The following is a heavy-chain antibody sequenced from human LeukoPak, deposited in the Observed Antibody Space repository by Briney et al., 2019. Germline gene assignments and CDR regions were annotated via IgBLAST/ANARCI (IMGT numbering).Heavy chain of an antibody. V-gene: IGHV3-30*18. J-gene: IGHJ6*03. CDR2: ISYDGSNK. Sequence: GGSLRLSCAASGFTFSSYAMHWVRQAPGKGLEWVAVISYDGSNKYYADSVKGRFTISRDNSKNTVYLQMNSLRAEDTAVYYCAKGGYSWSYYRDYYYYYMDVWGKGTTVTVSS. D-gene: IGHD1-26*01. CDR3: AKGGYSWSYYRDYYYYYMDV. CDR1: GFTFSSYA.